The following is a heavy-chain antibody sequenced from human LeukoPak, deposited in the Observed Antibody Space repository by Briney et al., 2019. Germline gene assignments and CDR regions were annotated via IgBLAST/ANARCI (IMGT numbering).Heavy chain of an antibody. J-gene: IGHJ6*03. CDR1: GGSLSSYY. Sequence: SETLSLTCTVSGGSLSSYYWSWIRQPPGKGLEWIGYIYYSGSTNSKSSLTSRGTISVDTSNNQFSLKLSSVTAADPAVYYCARTTEGGYSYGYFYYYYMDVWGKGTTVTISS. D-gene: IGHD5-18*01. CDR2: IYYSGST. CDR3: ARTTEGGYSYGYFYYYYMDV. V-gene: IGHV4-59*01.